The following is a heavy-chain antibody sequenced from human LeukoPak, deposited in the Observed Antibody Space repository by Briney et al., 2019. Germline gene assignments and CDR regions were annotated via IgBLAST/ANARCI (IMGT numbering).Heavy chain of an antibody. CDR1: GYTFTSYD. V-gene: IGHV1-8*01. D-gene: IGHD6-6*01. CDR3: ARGRRGIAARRPYYYMDV. J-gene: IGHJ6*03. Sequence: GASVKVSCKASGYTFTSYDINWVRQATGQGLEWMGWLNPNSGNTGYAQKFQGRVTMTRNTSISTAYMELSSLRSEDTAVYYCARGRRGIAARRPYYYMDVWGKGTTVTVSS. CDR2: LNPNSGNT.